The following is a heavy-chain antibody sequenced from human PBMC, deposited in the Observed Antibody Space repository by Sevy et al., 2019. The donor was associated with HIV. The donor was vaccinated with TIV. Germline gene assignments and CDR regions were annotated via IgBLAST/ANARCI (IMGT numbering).Heavy chain of an antibody. J-gene: IGHJ3*02. CDR1: GYTFTSYA. CDR3: ASEIRRGDAFDI. CDR2: INAGNGNT. Sequence: ASVKVSCKASGYTFTSYAMHWVRQAPGQRLEWMGCINAGNGNTKYSQTFQGRVTITRDTSASTAYMELSSLRSEDTAVYYCASEIRRGDAFDIWGQGTMVTVSS. V-gene: IGHV1-3*01. D-gene: IGHD3-10*01.